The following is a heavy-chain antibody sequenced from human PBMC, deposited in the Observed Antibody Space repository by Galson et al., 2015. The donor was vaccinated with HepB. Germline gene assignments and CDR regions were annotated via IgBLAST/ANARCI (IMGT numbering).Heavy chain of an antibody. V-gene: IGHV1-18*01. J-gene: IGHJ4*02. CDR3: ARVSCSGDACHSLEY. D-gene: IGHD2-15*01. Sequence: SVKVSCKASGYTFITYGITWVRQAPGHGLEWMGWTSADYGNTKYAQKFQGRVTMTADTSTSTAYLELRSLRSDDTALYYCARVSCSGDACHSLEYWGQGTLVTVSS. CDR2: TSADYGNT. CDR1: GYTFITYG.